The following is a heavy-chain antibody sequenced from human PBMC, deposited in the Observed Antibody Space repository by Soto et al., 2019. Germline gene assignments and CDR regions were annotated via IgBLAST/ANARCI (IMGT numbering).Heavy chain of an antibody. CDR1: GGSISSSSYY. D-gene: IGHD2-21*02. J-gene: IGHJ6*03. V-gene: IGHV4-61*05. CDR3: ARVMVTYYYYYYMDV. Sequence: SETLSLTCTVSGGSISSSSYYWGWIRQPPGKGLEWIGYIYYSGSTNYNPSLKSRVTISVDTSKNQFSLKLSSVTAADTAVYYCARVMVTYYYYYYMDVWGKGTTVTVSS. CDR2: IYYSGST.